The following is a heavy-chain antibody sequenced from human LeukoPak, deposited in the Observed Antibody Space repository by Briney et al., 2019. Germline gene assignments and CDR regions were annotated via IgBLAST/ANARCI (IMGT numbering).Heavy chain of an antibody. Sequence: PGGSLRLSCAAYTFTVTTSYMSWVRQAPGKGLEWVSGINWNGGSTGYADSVKGRFTISRDNAKNSLYLQMNSLRAEDTALYYCAIEEYYDSRDWGQGTLVTVSS. CDR1: TFTVTTSY. CDR3: AIEEYYDSRD. V-gene: IGHV3-20*04. J-gene: IGHJ4*02. D-gene: IGHD3-22*01. CDR2: INWNGGST.